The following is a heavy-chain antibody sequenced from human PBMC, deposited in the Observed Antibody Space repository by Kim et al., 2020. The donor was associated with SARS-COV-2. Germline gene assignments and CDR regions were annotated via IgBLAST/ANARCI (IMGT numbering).Heavy chain of an antibody. Sequence: GGSLRLSCAVSGFTFSDYAMSWVRQAPGKGLEWVAVIWFDGTNDCYADSVKGRFTISRDDSINTLYLQMNSLRAEDTALYFCATEKSGYAFDYWGQGTLV. CDR1: GFTFSDYA. CDR2: IWFDGTND. J-gene: IGHJ4*02. CDR3: ATEKSGYAFDY. V-gene: IGHV3-33*08. D-gene: IGHD3-3*01.